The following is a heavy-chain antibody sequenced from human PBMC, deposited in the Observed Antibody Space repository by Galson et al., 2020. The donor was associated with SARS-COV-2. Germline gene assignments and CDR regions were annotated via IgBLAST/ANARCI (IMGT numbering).Heavy chain of an antibody. Sequence: GGSLRLSCAGSGFTFSNYAISWVRQAPGKGLEWVSTLSGNGVVTYHAASVTGRFTISRDNSRNTLYLQMNTLRAEDTALYYCAKARGDTITSRSLDSWGQGTLVTVSS. CDR3: AKARGDTITSRSLDS. D-gene: IGHD3-10*01. V-gene: IGHV3-23*01. CDR1: GFTFSNYA. CDR2: LSGNGVVT. J-gene: IGHJ4*02.